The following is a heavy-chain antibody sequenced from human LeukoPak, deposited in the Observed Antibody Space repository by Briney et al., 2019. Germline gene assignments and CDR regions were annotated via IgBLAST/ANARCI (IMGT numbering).Heavy chain of an antibody. J-gene: IGHJ4*02. CDR1: GYTFTSYW. Sequence: GSLRLSCAGSGYTFTSYWIGWVRQTPGKGLEWMGIICAGDSDTRYSPSFQGQVTISADNSNSTAYLQWSSLKAADTAMYYCARQKDGGGKAFDYWGQGTLVTVS. CDR2: ICAGDSDT. D-gene: IGHD4-23*01. CDR3: ARQKDGGGKAFDY. V-gene: IGHV5-51*01.